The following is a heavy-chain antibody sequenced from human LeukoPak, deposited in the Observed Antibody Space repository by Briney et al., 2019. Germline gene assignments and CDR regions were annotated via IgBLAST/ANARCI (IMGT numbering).Heavy chain of an antibody. CDR1: GFTFSSYA. D-gene: IGHD1-26*01. Sequence: GGSLRLSCAASGFTFSSYAMHWVRQAPGKGLEWVAVISYDGSNKYYADSVKGRFTTSRDNSKNTLYLQMNSLRAEDTAVYYCAGGLVGGDYWGQGTLVTVSS. J-gene: IGHJ4*02. V-gene: IGHV3-30*04. CDR3: AGGLVGGDY. CDR2: ISYDGSNK.